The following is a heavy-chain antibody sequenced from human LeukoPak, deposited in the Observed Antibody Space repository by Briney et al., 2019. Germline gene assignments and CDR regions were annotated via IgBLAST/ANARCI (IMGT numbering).Heavy chain of an antibody. Sequence: GGSLRLSCAASGFAFSSYNMKWVRQAPGKGLEWVSFISTTSTYIYYADSVKGRFTVSRDNSKNLLYLQMDSLRVEDTAVYCARAGTCSTTSCDGGIEYRGQGTLVTVSS. CDR2: ISTTSTYI. D-gene: IGHD2-2*01. V-gene: IGHV3-21*06. J-gene: IGHJ4*02. CDR1: GFAFSSYN. CDR3: RAGTCSTTSCDGGIEY.